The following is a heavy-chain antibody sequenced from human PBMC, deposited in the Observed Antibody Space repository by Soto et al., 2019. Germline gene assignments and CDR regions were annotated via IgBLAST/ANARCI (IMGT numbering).Heavy chain of an antibody. CDR2: ISYDGSNK. CDR3: ARDRFVIAVAGYFDY. J-gene: IGHJ4*02. Sequence: QVQLVESGGGVVQPGRSLRLSCAASGFTFSSYAMHWVRQAPGKGLEWVAVISYDGSNKYYADSVKGRFTISRDNSKNTLYLQMNSLRAEDTAVYYCARDRFVIAVAGYFDYWGQGTLVTVSS. V-gene: IGHV3-30-3*01. CDR1: GFTFSSYA. D-gene: IGHD6-19*01.